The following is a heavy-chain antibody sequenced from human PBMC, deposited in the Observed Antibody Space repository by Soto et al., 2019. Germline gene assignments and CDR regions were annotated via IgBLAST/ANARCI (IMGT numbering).Heavy chain of an antibody. CDR2: VSSSGRST. D-gene: IGHD6-13*01. CDR3: AKIREYRSSWRSSLGSFDY. CDR1: GFTFSSYD. Sequence: PGGSLGLSCAASGFTFSSYDMSWIRQAPGRGLEWVSTVSSSGRSTYYTDSVKGRFSISRDHSKNTLYLQMNSLRVDDTAVYYCAKIREYRSSWRSSLGSFDYWGQGTLVTVSS. J-gene: IGHJ4*02. V-gene: IGHV3-23*01.